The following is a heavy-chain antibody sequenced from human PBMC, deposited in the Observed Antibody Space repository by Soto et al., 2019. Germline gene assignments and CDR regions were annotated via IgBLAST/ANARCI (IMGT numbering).Heavy chain of an antibody. V-gene: IGHV1-8*01. CDR3: ARDVVVAATRGYNWFDP. CDR1: GYTFTSYD. Sequence: ASVKVSCKASGYTFTSYDINWVRQATGQGLEWMGWMNPNSGNTGYAQKFQGRVTMTRNTSISTAYMELSSLRSEDTAVYYCARDVVVAATRGYNWFDPWGQGTLVTVSS. J-gene: IGHJ5*01. CDR2: MNPNSGNT. D-gene: IGHD2-15*01.